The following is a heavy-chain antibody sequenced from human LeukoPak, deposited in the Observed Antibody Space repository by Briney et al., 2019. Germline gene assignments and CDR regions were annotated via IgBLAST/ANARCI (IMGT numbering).Heavy chain of an antibody. V-gene: IGHV1-24*01. J-gene: IGHJ3*02. CDR2: FDPEDGET. Sequence: ASVKVSCKVSGYTLTELSMHWVRQAPGKGLEWMGGFDPEDGETIYAQKFQGRVTMTEDTSTDTAYMELSSLRSEDTAVYYCATDSPAYYYDSSGYYWAFDIWGQGTMVTVSS. D-gene: IGHD3-22*01. CDR3: ATDSPAYYYDSSGYYWAFDI. CDR1: GYTLTELS.